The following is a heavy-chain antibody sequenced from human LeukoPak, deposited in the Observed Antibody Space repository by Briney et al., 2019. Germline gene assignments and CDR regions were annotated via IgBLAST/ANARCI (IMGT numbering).Heavy chain of an antibody. CDR2: ISGSGNSI. J-gene: IGHJ3*02. CDR1: GFTFSSYG. V-gene: IGHV3-23*01. D-gene: IGHD3-10*01. Sequence: GGSLRLSCAASGFTFSSYGMSWVRQAPGKGLEWVSSISGSGNSIYYVDSVKGRFTISRGNSENTLYLQMNSLRAEDTAVYYCAKQIWFGDNDGAFDIWGQGTMVTVSS. CDR3: AKQIWFGDNDGAFDI.